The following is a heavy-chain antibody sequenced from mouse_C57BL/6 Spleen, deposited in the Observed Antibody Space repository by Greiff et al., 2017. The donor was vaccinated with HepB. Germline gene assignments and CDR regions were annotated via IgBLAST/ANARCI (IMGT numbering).Heavy chain of an antibody. CDR2: INPNNGGT. J-gene: IGHJ2*01. D-gene: IGHD2-1*01. CDR1: GYTFTDYN. Sequence: VQLKQSGPELVKPGASVKMSCKASGYTFTDYNMHWVKQSHGKSLEWIGYINPNNGGTSYNQKFKGKATLTVNKSSSTAYMELRSLTSEDSAVYYCARTLYYGNIDYWGQGTTLTVSS. V-gene: IGHV1-22*01. CDR3: ARTLYYGNIDY.